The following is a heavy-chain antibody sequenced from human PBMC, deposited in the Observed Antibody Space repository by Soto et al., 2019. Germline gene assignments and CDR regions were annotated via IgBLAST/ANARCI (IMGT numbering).Heavy chain of an antibody. Sequence: GGSLRLSCAASGFTFNTYGMHWVRQAPGKGLQWVAVISYDGSDKYYADSVKGRFTISRDNSKNTLFLQMNSLRVEDTALYYCAKGYVVGATTDFGHWGQGTLVTVSS. V-gene: IGHV3-30*18. D-gene: IGHD1-26*01. CDR2: ISYDGSDK. CDR3: AKGYVVGATTDFGH. J-gene: IGHJ4*02. CDR1: GFTFNTYG.